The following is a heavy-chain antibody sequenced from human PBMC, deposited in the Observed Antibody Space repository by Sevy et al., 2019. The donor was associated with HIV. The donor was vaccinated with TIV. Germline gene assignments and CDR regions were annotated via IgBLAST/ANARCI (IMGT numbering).Heavy chain of an antibody. Sequence: LQTLSLTCTVSGGSISSSSYYWGWIRQPPGKWLEWIGSIYHSGSTDYNPSLKSRVSISAITSKNQFSLKLSSVTAADTAVSYCARRQGPLHYYGSGKENWFDPWGQGTLVSVSS. J-gene: IGHJ5*02. CDR1: GGSISSSSYY. D-gene: IGHD3-10*01. V-gene: IGHV4-39*01. CDR3: ARRQGPLHYYGSGKENWFDP. CDR2: IYHSGST.